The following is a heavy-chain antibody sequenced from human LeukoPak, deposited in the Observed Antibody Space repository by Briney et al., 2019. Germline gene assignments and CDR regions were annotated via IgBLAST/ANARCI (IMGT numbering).Heavy chain of an antibody. CDR2: TYYRSKWYN. Sequence: SQTLSLTCAISGDSVSSNSAAWHWIRQSPSRGLEWLGRTYYRSKWYNDYAVSVKSRITINPDTSKNQFSLQLNSVTPEDTAVYYCAREAWGSTMVLDYWGQGTLVTVSS. V-gene: IGHV6-1*01. D-gene: IGHD3-10*01. J-gene: IGHJ4*02. CDR3: AREAWGSTMVLDY. CDR1: GDSVSSNSAA.